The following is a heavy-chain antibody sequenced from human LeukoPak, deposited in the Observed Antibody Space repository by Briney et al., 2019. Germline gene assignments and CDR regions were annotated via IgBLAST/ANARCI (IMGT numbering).Heavy chain of an antibody. CDR1: GGSFSGYY. CDR3: ARVKDHYFDY. Sequence: SETLSLTCAVYGGSFSGYYWSWIRQPPGKGLEWIGEINHSGSTNYNPSLKSRVTTSVDTSKNQFSLKLSSVTAADTAVYYCARVKDHYFDYWGQGTLVTVSS. J-gene: IGHJ4*02. CDR2: INHSGST. V-gene: IGHV4-34*01.